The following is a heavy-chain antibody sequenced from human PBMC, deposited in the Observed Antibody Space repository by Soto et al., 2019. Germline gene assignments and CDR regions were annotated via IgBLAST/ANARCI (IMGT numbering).Heavy chain of an antibody. Sequence: QLQLQESGPGLVKPSETLSLTCTVSGDSIRSSSYWGWIRQPPGKGLEWIGSIYSTGNTYYNPSLNSQVTISVDTSKNQFSLNVISVTAADTAVYYCRRSSRYSTDVWGQGTTVTFSS. V-gene: IGHV4-39*01. CDR3: RRSSRYSTDV. J-gene: IGHJ6*02. D-gene: IGHD6-13*01. CDR2: IYSTGNT. CDR1: GDSIRSSSY.